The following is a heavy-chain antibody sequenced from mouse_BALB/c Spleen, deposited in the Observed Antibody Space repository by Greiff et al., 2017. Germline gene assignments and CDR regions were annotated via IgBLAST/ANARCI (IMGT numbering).Heavy chain of an antibody. CDR2: INPSTGYT. CDR3: ARHGYDGYAMDY. D-gene: IGHD2-2*01. CDR1: GYTFTSYW. V-gene: IGHV1-7*01. J-gene: IGHJ4*01. Sequence: VQLQQSGAELAKPGASVKMSCKASGYTFTSYWMHWVKQRPGQGLEWIGYINPSTGYTEYNQKFKDKATLTADKSSSTAYMQLSSLTSEDSAVYYCARHGYDGYAMDYWGQGTSVTVSS.